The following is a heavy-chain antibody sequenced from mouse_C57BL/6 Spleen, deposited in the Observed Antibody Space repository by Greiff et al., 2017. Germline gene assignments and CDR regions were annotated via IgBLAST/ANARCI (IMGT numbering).Heavy chain of an antibody. CDR2: IDPSDSYT. J-gene: IGHJ2*01. D-gene: IGHD1-1*01. V-gene: IGHV1-59*01. CDR3: AREEGLYYGSSFLDD. Sequence: VQLQQPGPELVRPGTSVKLSCKASGYTFTSYWMHWVKQRPGQGLEWIGVIDPSDSYTTYNQQFKGKATLTVDTSSSTAYMQLSSLTSEDTAVYDCAREEGLYYGSSFLDDWGQGTTLTVSS. CDR1: GYTFTSYW.